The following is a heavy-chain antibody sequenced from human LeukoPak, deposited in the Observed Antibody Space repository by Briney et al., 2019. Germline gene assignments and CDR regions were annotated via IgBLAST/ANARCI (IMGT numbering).Heavy chain of an antibody. V-gene: IGHV3-7*03. CDR1: GFTLSSYW. CDR3: AKDQYCSGGSCYGMDV. Sequence: GGSLRLSCPASGFTLSSYWMGWVRQAPGKGPQWVANIKQDGSEKYYVDSVKARFTISRDDSKNTLYLQMNSLRAEDTAVYYCAKDQYCSGGSCYGMDVWGQGTTVTVSS. CDR2: IKQDGSEK. J-gene: IGHJ6*02. D-gene: IGHD2-15*01.